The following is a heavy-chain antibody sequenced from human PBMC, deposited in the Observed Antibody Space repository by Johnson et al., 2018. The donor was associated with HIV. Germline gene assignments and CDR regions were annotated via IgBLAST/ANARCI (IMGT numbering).Heavy chain of an antibody. V-gene: IGHV3-20*04. CDR2: ISWNSGSI. D-gene: IGHD2-21*02. J-gene: IGHJ3*02. CDR3: AKDIGGCGGDCDAFDI. CDR1: GFTFDDFG. Sequence: VQLVESGGGVVRPGGSLRLSCEASGFTFDDFGMSWVRQAPGKGLEWVSGISWNSGSIGYADSVKGRFTISRDNAKNSLYLQMNSLRAEDTALYYCAKDIGGCGGDCDAFDIWGQGTMVTVSS.